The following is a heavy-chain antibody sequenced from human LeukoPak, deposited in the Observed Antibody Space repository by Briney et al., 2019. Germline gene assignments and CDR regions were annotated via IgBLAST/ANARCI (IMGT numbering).Heavy chain of an antibody. V-gene: IGHV3-15*01. CDR2: IKSKTDGGTT. CDR1: GLTFSNAW. J-gene: IGHJ4*02. CDR3: TTDYYGSGSSYDY. Sequence: GGSLRLSCAASGLTFSNAWMSWVRQAPGKGLEWVGRIKSKTDGGTTDYAAPVKGRFTISRDDSKNTLYLQMNSLKTEDTAVYYCTTDYYGSGSSYDYWGQGTLVTVSS. D-gene: IGHD3-10*01.